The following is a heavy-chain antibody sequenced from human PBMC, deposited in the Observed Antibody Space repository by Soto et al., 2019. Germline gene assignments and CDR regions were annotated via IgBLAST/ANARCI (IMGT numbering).Heavy chain of an antibody. J-gene: IGHJ6*02. Sequence: PGGSLRLSCAASGFTFSSFGMHWVRQAPGKGLEWVAVISYDGSTKYYADSLKGRFTISRDKSKNTLYLQMNSLRAEDTAVYYCAKALMVADXGSAGWHLYYYYYGMDVWGRGTTVTVSS. CDR1: GFTFSSFG. V-gene: IGHV3-30*18. CDR2: ISYDGSTK. D-gene: IGHD2-2*01. CDR3: AKALMVADXGSAGWHLYYYYYGMDV.